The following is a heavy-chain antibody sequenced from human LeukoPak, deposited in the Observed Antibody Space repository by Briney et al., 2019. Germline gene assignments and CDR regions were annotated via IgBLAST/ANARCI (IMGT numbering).Heavy chain of an antibody. D-gene: IGHD5-24*01. CDR3: ARHVRLGGYNYAFDI. Sequence: NPSETLSLTCAVSGYSISSGYYWGWIRQPPGKGLEWIGSIYHSRSTYYNPSLKSRVTISVDTSKNQFSLKLSSVTAADTAVYYCARHVRLGGYNYAFDIWGQGTMVTVSS. CDR1: GYSISSGYY. J-gene: IGHJ3*02. CDR2: IYHSRST. V-gene: IGHV4-38-2*01.